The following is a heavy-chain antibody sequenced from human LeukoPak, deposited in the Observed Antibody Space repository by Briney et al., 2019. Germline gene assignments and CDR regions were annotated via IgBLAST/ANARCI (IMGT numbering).Heavy chain of an antibody. D-gene: IGHD1-26*01. Sequence: PGGSLRLSCAASGFTFSSYSMNWVRQAPGKGLEWVANIKQDGSEKYYVDSVKGRFTISRDNAKNSLYLQMNSLRAEDTAVYYCARDGRAGDIFDYWGQGTLVTVSS. V-gene: IGHV3-7*01. J-gene: IGHJ4*02. CDR2: IKQDGSEK. CDR3: ARDGRAGDIFDY. CDR1: GFTFSSYS.